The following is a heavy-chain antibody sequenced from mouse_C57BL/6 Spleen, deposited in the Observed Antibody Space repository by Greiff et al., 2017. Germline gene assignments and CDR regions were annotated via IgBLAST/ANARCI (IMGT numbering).Heavy chain of an antibody. Sequence: VQLQQPGAELVRPGTSVKLSCKASGYTFTSYWMHWVKQRPGQGLEWIGVIDPSDSYTNYNQKFKGKATLTVDTSSSTAYMQLSSLTSEDSAVYYCVYGSSHDYWGQGTTLTVSS. CDR2: IDPSDSYT. CDR3: VYGSSHDY. J-gene: IGHJ2*01. CDR1: GYTFTSYW. V-gene: IGHV1-59*01. D-gene: IGHD1-1*01.